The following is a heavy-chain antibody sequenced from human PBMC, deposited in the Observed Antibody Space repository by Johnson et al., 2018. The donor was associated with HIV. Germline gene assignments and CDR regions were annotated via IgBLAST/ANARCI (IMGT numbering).Heavy chain of an antibody. D-gene: IGHD2-8*01. Sequence: QVLLVESGGGVVQPGRSLRLSCAASGFTCSSYAMHWVRQAPGKGLEWVAVISYDGSNKYFADSVKGRFTISRDNSKNTVYLQMNSLRPYDTAVYYCARDNIVLMVGGAFDIWGRGTMVTVSS. J-gene: IGHJ3*02. CDR3: ARDNIVLMVGGAFDI. CDR1: GFTCSSYA. V-gene: IGHV3-30*04. CDR2: ISYDGSNK.